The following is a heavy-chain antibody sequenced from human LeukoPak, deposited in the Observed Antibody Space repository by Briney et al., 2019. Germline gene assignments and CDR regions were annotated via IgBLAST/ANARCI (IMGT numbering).Heavy chain of an antibody. CDR2: ISYDGSNK. CDR1: GFTFSSYA. CDR3: ARELAARHRYNWFDP. V-gene: IGHV3-30-3*01. D-gene: IGHD6-6*01. Sequence: GGSLRLSCAASGFTFSSYAMHWVRQAPGKGLEWVAVISYDGSNKYYADSVKGRFTISRDNSKNTLYLQMNSLRAEDTAVYYCARELAARHRYNWFDPWGQGTLVTVSS. J-gene: IGHJ5*02.